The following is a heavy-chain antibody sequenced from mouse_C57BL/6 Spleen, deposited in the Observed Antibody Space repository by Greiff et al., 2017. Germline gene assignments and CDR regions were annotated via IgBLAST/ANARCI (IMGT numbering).Heavy chain of an antibody. V-gene: IGHV1-64*01. D-gene: IGHD1-1*01. CDR2: IHPNSGST. CDR1: GYTFTSYW. Sequence: QVQLQQPGAELVKPGASVKLSCKASGYTFTSYWMHWVKQRPGQGLEWIGMIHPNSGSTNYNEKFKSKATLTVDKSSSTAYMQLSSLTSEDSAVYYCARETPITTVPFAYWGQGTLVTVSA. J-gene: IGHJ3*01. CDR3: ARETPITTVPFAY.